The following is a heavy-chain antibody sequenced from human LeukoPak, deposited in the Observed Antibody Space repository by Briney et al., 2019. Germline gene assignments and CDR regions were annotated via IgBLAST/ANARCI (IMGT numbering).Heavy chain of an antibody. CDR2: IYHSGST. J-gene: IGHJ6*03. CDR3: ARERRYSGYDGGVAYYYYYMDV. Sequence: SETLSLTCTVSGYSISSGYYWGWIRQPPGKGLEWIGSIYHSGSTYYNPSLKSRVTISVDTSKNQFSLKLSSVTAADTALYYCARERRYSGYDGGVAYYYYYMDVWGKGTTVTVSS. D-gene: IGHD5-12*01. V-gene: IGHV4-38-2*02. CDR1: GYSISSGYY.